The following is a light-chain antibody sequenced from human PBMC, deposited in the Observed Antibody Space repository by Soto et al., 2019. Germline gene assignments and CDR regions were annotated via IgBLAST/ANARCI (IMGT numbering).Light chain of an antibody. Sequence: IQMTQSPSTLFASVGDRVTITCRASQSISIRLAWYQQKPGKAPKLLIYDASNLESGVPSRFSGGGPGPEISLTISRLQHDDFAPYYGQQYNYFWAFGHGTKVDIK. CDR1: QSISIR. J-gene: IGKJ1*01. CDR2: DAS. CDR3: QQYNYFWA. V-gene: IGKV1-5*01.